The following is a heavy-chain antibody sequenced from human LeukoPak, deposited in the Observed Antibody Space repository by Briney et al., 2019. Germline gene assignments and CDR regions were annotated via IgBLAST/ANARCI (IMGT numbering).Heavy chain of an antibody. CDR3: ARRKLRFLEWLSGFDY. CDR1: GGSISSGSYY. V-gene: IGHV4-61*02. J-gene: IGHJ4*02. CDR2: IYTSGST. Sequence: SETLSLTCTVSGGSISSGSYYWSWIRQPAGTGLEWIGRIYTSGSTNYNPSLKSRVSISVDTSKNQFSLKLSSVTAADTAVYYCARRKLRFLEWLSGFDYWGQGTLVTVSS. D-gene: IGHD3-3*01.